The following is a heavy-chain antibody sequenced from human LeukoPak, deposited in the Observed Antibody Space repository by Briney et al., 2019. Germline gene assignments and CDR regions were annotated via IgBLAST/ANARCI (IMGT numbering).Heavy chain of an antibody. J-gene: IGHJ4*02. CDR3: ARDRLRGSYGD. V-gene: IGHV3-21*01. D-gene: IGHD1-26*01. Sequence: GGSLRLSCAASGFTFSSYSMNWVRQAPGKGLEWVSSISSSSSYIYYADSVKGRLTISRDNAKNSLYLQMNSLRAEDTAVYYCARDRLRGSYGDWGKGTLVTVSS. CDR1: GFTFSSYS. CDR2: ISSSSSYI.